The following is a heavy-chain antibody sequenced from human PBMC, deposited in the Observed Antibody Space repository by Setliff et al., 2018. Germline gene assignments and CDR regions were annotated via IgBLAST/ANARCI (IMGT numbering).Heavy chain of an antibody. Sequence: GGSLRLSCVASGFTFSDYYMTWIRQAPGKGLEWVSYISRGGNTIYYADSVKGRFTVSRDDAKNSLYLQMNNLRAEDTATYYCARGDTIFGVIINSIGGRYFDYWGQGTLVTVSS. V-gene: IGHV3-11*04. CDR1: GFTFSDYY. J-gene: IGHJ4*02. D-gene: IGHD3-3*01. CDR2: ISRGGNTI. CDR3: ARGDTIFGVIINSIGGRYFDY.